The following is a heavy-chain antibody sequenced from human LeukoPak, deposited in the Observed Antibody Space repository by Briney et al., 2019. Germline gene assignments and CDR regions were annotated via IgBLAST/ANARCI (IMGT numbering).Heavy chain of an antibody. D-gene: IGHD4-17*01. J-gene: IGHJ5*02. CDR2: IYPGDSDT. CDR3: ARGEDYGDYPNWFDP. V-gene: IGHV5-51*01. Sequence: GESLQISCKGSGYSFTSYWIGWVRQMPGKGLEWMGIIYPGDSDTRYSPSFQGQVTISADKSISTAYLQWSSLKASDTAMYYCARGEDYGDYPNWFDPWGQGTLVTVSS. CDR1: GYSFTSYW.